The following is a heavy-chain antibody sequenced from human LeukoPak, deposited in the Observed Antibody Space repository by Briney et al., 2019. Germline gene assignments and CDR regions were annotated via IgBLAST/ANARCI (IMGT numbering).Heavy chain of an antibody. CDR3: APQGPSSSWYGGYDY. D-gene: IGHD6-13*01. J-gene: IGHJ4*02. Sequence: GGSLRLSCAASGFTFSSYCMHWVRQAPGKGLEWVAVISYDGSNKYYADSVKGRFTISRDNSKNTLYLQMNSLRAEDTAVYYCAPQGPSSSWYGGYDYWGQGTLVTVCS. CDR1: GFTFSSYC. V-gene: IGHV3-30*03. CDR2: ISYDGSNK.